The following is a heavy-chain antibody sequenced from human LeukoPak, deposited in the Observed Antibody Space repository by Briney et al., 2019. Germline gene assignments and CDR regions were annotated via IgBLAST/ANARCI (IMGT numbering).Heavy chain of an antibody. D-gene: IGHD6-19*01. CDR2: ISTTGVGK. J-gene: IGHJ4*02. CDR1: GFTFSTYA. Sequence: GGSLRLSCAASGFTFSTYAMSWVRQAPGKGLEWVSAISTTGVGKYYADSVKGRFTISRDNSKNTLYLQMNSLRAEDTAVYYCADSGYSSGWHDYWGQGTLVTVSS. V-gene: IGHV3-23*01. CDR3: ADSGYSSGWHDY.